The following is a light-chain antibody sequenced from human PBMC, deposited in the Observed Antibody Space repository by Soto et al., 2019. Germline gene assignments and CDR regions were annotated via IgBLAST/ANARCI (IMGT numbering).Light chain of an antibody. Sequence: QSALIQPPSASGSPGQSVTISCTGTRSDVGGYGYVSWYQQYPGKAPKLMIYEVTKRPSGVPDRFSGSKSGNTASLTVSGLQTEDEAAYYCSSYAGSNTDVVFGGGTKLTVL. V-gene: IGLV2-8*01. J-gene: IGLJ2*01. CDR2: EVT. CDR1: RSDVGGYGY. CDR3: SSYAGSNTDVV.